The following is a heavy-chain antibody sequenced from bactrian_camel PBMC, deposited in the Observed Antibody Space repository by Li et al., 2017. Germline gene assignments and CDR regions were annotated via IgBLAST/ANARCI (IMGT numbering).Heavy chain of an antibody. J-gene: IGHJ4*01. CDR1: KFTASTGC. D-gene: IGHD3*01. Sequence: HVQLVESGGGSVQPGGSLTLSCAASKFTASTGCLGWFRQASGREREWVGSLDSDGRINYADSVKGRFTISQDNAKNTLYLAMNSLKSEDTAVYYCAAYCTRVGGDGRCYEYMYWGQGTQVTVS. CDR3: AAYCTRVGGDGRCYEYMY. V-gene: IGHV3S6*01. CDR2: LDSDGRI.